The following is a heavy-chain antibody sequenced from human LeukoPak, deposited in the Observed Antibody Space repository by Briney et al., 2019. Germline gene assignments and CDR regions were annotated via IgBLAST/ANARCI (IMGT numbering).Heavy chain of an antibody. D-gene: IGHD2-15*01. CDR2: INPNSGGT. CDR3: ARDRYCSGGSCYRWFDH. Sequence: ASVTVSFMASVYTFTPYYMHWVRPAPGQGLEGMGWINPNSGGTNYAQKFQGRVTMTRDTSISTAYMELSRLTSDDTAVYYCARDRYCSGGSCYRWFDHWGQGTLVTVSS. J-gene: IGHJ5*02. V-gene: IGHV1-2*02. CDR1: VYTFTPYY.